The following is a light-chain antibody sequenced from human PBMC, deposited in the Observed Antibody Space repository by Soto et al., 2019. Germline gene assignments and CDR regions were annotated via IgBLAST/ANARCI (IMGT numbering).Light chain of an antibody. CDR3: QQCGNWPLT. J-gene: IGKJ4*01. CDR2: EAS. CDR1: HNIVTY. Sequence: DIHMAQSPPSLSASVGDRVTITCRASHNIVTYLNWYQQKAGKAPSLLIYEASHLQSGVPFRFFGSGSGTDFTLTISSLEPEDFAVYYCQQCGNWPLTFGGGTKVEIK. V-gene: IGKV1-39*01.